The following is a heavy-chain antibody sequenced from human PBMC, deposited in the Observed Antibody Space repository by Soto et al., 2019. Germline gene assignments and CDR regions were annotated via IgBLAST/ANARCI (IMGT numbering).Heavy chain of an antibody. J-gene: IGHJ6*02. V-gene: IGHV4-34*01. Sequence: SETLSLTCAVYGGSFSGYYWSWIRQPPGKGLEWIGEINHSGSTNYNPSLKSRVTISVDTSKNQFSLKLSSVTAADTAVYYCARAPPSYYDILTGYYMGGLYYGMDVWGQGTTVTVSS. CDR3: ARAPPSYYDILTGYYMGGLYYGMDV. D-gene: IGHD3-9*01. CDR2: INHSGST. CDR1: GGSFSGYY.